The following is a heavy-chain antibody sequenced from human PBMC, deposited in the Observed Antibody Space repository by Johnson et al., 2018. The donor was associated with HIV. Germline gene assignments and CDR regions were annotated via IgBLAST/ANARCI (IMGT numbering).Heavy chain of an antibody. CDR2: IKQDGSEK. CDR3: ARETGDPVVPAARDAFDI. CDR1: GFTFSSYW. J-gene: IGHJ3*02. Sequence: EVQLVESGGGLVQPGGSLILSCAASGFTFSSYWMSWVRQAPGKGLEWVANIKQDGSEKYYVDSVKGRFTISRDNAKNSLYLQMNSLRAEDTAVYYCARETGDPVVPAARDAFDIWGKGTTVTFSS. V-gene: IGHV3-7*01. D-gene: IGHD2-2*01.